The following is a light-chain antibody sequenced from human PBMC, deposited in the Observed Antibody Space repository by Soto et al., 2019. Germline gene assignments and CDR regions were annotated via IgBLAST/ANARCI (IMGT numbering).Light chain of an antibody. J-gene: IGKJ5*01. CDR2: DAS. V-gene: IGKV3-11*01. Sequence: EIVLTQSPATLSLSPGERATLSCRASQSVSSYLAWYQQKPGQAPRLLIYDASNRATGIPARFSGSGSGTDFTLTISSLEPEDFAVYYCQQRINWRVTFGQGTRLEIK. CDR1: QSVSSY. CDR3: QQRINWRVT.